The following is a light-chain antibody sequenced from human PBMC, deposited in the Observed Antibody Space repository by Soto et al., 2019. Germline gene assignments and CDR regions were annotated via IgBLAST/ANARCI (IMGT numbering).Light chain of an antibody. V-gene: IGLV2-11*01. J-gene: IGLJ1*01. CDR3: CSYAGSYTLYV. CDR2: DVS. CDR1: SSDVGGYNY. Sequence: QSALTQPRSVSGSPGQSVTISCTGTSSDVGGYNYVSWYQQHPGKAPKLMIYDVSKRPSGVPDRFSGFKSANTASLTISGLQAEDEADYYCCSYAGSYTLYVFGTGTKLTVL.